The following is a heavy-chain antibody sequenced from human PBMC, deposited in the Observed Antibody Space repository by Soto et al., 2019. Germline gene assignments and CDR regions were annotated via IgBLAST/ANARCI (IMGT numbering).Heavy chain of an antibody. J-gene: IGHJ4*02. V-gene: IGHV4-59*01. CDR3: ARDHGSSGLDY. D-gene: IGHD6-13*01. Sequence: PSETLSLTCPVSGGSISSYYWSWLRQPPGKGLEWIGYIYYSGSTNYNPSLKSRVTISVDTSKNQFSLKLSSVTAADTAAYYCARDHGSSGLDYWGQGTLVTVSS. CDR1: GGSISSYY. CDR2: IYYSGST.